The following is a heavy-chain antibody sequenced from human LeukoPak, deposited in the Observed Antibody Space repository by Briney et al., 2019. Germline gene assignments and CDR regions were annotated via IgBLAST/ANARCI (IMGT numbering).Heavy chain of an antibody. Sequence: PGGSLRLSCAASGFTFSSYAMHWVRQAPGKGLEWVSSISSSSSYIYYADSVKGRFTISRDDAKNSLYLQMNSLRAEDTAMYYCARRATTERGHSYGLDYWGQGTLVTVSS. CDR2: ISSSSSYI. J-gene: IGHJ4*02. V-gene: IGHV3-21*01. D-gene: IGHD5-18*01. CDR1: GFTFSSYA. CDR3: ARRATTERGHSYGLDY.